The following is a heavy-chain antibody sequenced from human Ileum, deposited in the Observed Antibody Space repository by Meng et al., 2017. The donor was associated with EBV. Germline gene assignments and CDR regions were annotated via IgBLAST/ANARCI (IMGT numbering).Heavy chain of an antibody. CDR3: ARGGWIVPVD. J-gene: IGHJ4*02. CDR2: IYSGGST. D-gene: IGHD2-2*03. V-gene: IGHV3-53*01. Sequence: GGAGGGLIQPGGSLRLAFSASGFSVSSNYMSWVRQTPGKGLEWLSIIYSGGSTYYADSVKGRFTISRDNSKNTLYLQMNNLRVDDTAVYYCARGGWIVPVDWGQGTLVTVSS. CDR1: GFSVSSNY.